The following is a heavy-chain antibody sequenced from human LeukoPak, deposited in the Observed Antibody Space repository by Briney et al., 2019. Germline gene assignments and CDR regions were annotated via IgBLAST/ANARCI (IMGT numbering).Heavy chain of an antibody. D-gene: IGHD4-17*01. CDR1: GYTFTGYY. CDR2: INPNSGGT. J-gene: IGHJ2*01. Sequence: ASVKVSCKASGYTFTGYYMHWVRQAPGQGLEWMGWINPNSGGTNYAQKLQGRVTMTRDTSISTAYMELSRLRSDDTAVYYCARGGDYRLGYFDLWGRGTLVTVSS. CDR3: ARGGDYRLGYFDL. V-gene: IGHV1-2*02.